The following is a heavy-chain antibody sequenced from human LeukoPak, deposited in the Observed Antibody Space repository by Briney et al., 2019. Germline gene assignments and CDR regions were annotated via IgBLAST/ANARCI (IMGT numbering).Heavy chain of an antibody. CDR2: INPNSGGT. CDR1: GYTFTDYY. Sequence: ASVKVSCKASGYTFTDYYIHWVRQAPGQGLEWMGWINPNSGGTNYAQKFQGRVTMTRDTSISTAYMELSRLRSDDTAVYYCAKGSLAAAGTFDYWGQGTLVTVSS. V-gene: IGHV1-2*02. D-gene: IGHD6-13*01. J-gene: IGHJ4*02. CDR3: AKGSLAAAGTFDY.